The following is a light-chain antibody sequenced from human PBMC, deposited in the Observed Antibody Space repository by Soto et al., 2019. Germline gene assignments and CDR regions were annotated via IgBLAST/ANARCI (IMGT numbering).Light chain of an antibody. CDR2: DVS. CDR3: SSYTSSSTSRYV. Sequence: QSVLTQPASVSGSPGQSITISCTGNSSDVGGYNYVSWYQQHPGKAPKLMIYDVSNRPSGVSNRFSGSKSGNTSSLTISGLQAEDEADYYCSSYTSSSTSRYVFGTGTKVTVL. J-gene: IGLJ1*01. CDR1: SSDVGGYNY. V-gene: IGLV2-14*01.